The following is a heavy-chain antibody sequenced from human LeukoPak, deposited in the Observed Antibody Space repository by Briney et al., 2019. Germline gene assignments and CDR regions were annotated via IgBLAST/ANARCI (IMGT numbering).Heavy chain of an antibody. CDR3: AKDRPNYYGSNGHYYRRDGDY. V-gene: IGHV3-72*01. D-gene: IGHD3-22*01. CDR1: GFTFSDHY. CDR2: TRNKANSYTT. Sequence: TGGSLRLSCAASGFTFSDHYMDWVRQAPGKGLEWVGRTRNKANSYTTEYAASVKGRFTISRDDSKNSLYLQMNSLRVEDTAVYFCAKDRPNYYGSNGHYYRRDGDYWGQGTLVTVSS. J-gene: IGHJ4*02.